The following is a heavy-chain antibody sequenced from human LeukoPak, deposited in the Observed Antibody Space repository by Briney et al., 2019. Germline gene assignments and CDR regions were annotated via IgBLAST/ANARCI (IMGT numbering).Heavy chain of an antibody. Sequence: MSSETLSLTCTVSGGSISSSSYYWGWIRQPPGKGLEWIGSIYYSGSTYYNPSLKSRVTISVDTSKNQFSLKLSSVTAADTAVYYCARRKRGGTMIVVVTRYWYFDLWGRGTLVTVSS. V-gene: IGHV4-39*07. CDR1: GGSISSSSYY. CDR3: ARRKRGGTMIVVVTRYWYFDL. J-gene: IGHJ2*01. CDR2: IYYSGST. D-gene: IGHD3-22*01.